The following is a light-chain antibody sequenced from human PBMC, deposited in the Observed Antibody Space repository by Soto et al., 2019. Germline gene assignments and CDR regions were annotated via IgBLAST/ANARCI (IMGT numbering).Light chain of an antibody. Sequence: EKVMTQSPATLSVSPGERATLSCRASQSVGSDLAWYQQKPGQPPRPLIYGASSRATGIPDRFSGSGSGTDFTLTISRLEPEDFAVYYCQQYGSSPITFGQGTRLEIK. CDR1: QSVGSD. J-gene: IGKJ5*01. CDR3: QQYGSSPIT. V-gene: IGKV3-20*01. CDR2: GAS.